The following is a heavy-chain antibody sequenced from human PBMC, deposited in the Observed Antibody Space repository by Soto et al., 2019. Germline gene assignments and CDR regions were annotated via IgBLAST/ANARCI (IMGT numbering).Heavy chain of an antibody. CDR2: ISGSGGST. D-gene: IGHD3-22*01. CDR1: GFTFSSYA. V-gene: IGHV3-23*01. CDR3: ANQYYYDSSGYYGWFDP. Sequence: LRLSCAASGFTFSSYAMSWVRQAPGKGLEWVSAISGSGGSTYYADSVKGRFTISRDNSKNTLYLQMNSLRAEDTAVYYCANQYYYDSSGYYGWFDPWGQGTLVTVSS. J-gene: IGHJ5*02.